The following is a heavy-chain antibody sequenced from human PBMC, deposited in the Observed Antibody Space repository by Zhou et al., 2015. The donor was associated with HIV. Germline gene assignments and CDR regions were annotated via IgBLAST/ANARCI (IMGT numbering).Heavy chain of an antibody. V-gene: IGHV3-33*01. Sequence: VKLVENGGAVVQRGGSLKLSCVVSGFDFSNYGMHWVRQGTQAPGRGLEWVAVLWADGSKRYYADSVKGRFTISRDNSKKTLYLQMNSLGVEDTAVYFCARGHYDYDYWGQGILLTVSS. CDR3: ARGHYDYDY. CDR2: LWADGSKR. D-gene: IGHD3-16*01. J-gene: IGHJ4*02. CDR1: GFDFSNYG.